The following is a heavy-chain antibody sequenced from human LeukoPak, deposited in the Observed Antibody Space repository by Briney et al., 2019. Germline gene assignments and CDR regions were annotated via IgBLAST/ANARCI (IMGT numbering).Heavy chain of an antibody. CDR2: IFPGDSDT. J-gene: IGHJ3*02. V-gene: IGHV5-51*01. CDR1: GYSFPIYW. Sequence: GESLKISCKASGYSFPIYWIGWVRQMPGKGLEWMGIIFPGDSDTRYSPSFQGQVTFSADKSITTAYLQWSSLKASDTAMYYCARWVTAGRGKKDAFDIWGQGTMVTVSS. D-gene: IGHD2-21*02. CDR3: ARWVTAGRGKKDAFDI.